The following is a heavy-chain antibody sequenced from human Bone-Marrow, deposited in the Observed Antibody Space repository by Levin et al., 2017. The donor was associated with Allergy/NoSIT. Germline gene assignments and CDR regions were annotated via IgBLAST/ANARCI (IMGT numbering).Heavy chain of an antibody. CDR2: ASYSAST. V-gene: IGHV4-39*01. CDR3: ARHSKVAFRDIAAFIDY. D-gene: IGHD6-13*01. Sequence: KASETLSLTCTVSGGSVSSSNYYWGWIRQPPRKGLEWIGTASYSASTYYNPSLKSRVAISLDTSKNQFSLKVKSVTAADTATYYCARHSKVAFRDIAAFIDYWGQGGLVTVSS. CDR1: GGSVSSSNYY. J-gene: IGHJ4*02.